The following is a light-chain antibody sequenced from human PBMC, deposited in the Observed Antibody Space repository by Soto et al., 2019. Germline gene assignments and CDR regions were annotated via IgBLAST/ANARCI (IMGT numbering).Light chain of an antibody. CDR2: DVS. CDR1: SSDVGGYNY. CDR3: CSYEGSYTWEVV. J-gene: IGLJ2*01. V-gene: IGLV2-11*01. Sequence: QSALTQPRSVSGSPGQSVTISCTGTSSDVGGYNYVSWYQQHPGKAPKLMIYDVSKRPSGVPDRFSGSKSGNTASLTISGLQAEDEADYYCCSYEGSYTWEVVFGRGTKLTVL.